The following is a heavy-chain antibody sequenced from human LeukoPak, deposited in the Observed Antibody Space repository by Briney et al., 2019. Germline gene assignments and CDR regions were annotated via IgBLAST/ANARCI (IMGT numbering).Heavy chain of an antibody. CDR1: GGSISSYY. J-gene: IGHJ4*02. Sequence: SETLSLTCTVSGGSISSYYWSWIRQPPGKGLEWIGYIYYSGSTNYNPSLKSRVTISVDTSKNQFSLKLSSVTAADTAVYYCARECCSGGSCYLDYWGQGTLVTVSS. V-gene: IGHV4-59*01. CDR3: ARECCSGGSCYLDY. CDR2: IYYSGST. D-gene: IGHD2-15*01.